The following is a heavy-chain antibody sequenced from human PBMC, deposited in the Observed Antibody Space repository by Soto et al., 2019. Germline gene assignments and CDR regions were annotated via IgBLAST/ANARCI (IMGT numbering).Heavy chain of an antibody. D-gene: IGHD2-21*02. V-gene: IGHV3-53*02. J-gene: IGHJ4*02. CDR3: ARAGVTPDFFDY. CDR2: FESGGSI. CDR1: GFSVRTNY. Sequence: EVQLVETGGGLIQPGGSLRLSCAASGFSVRTNYMSWVRQSPGKGLEWVSVFESGGSIYYADSVKGRFIISRDDAKNTVYLQMNYLRAEDTAVYYCARAGVTPDFFDYWGLGTLVTVSS.